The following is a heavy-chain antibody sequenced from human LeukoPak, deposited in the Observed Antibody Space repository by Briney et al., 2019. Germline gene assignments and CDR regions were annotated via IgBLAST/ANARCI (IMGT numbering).Heavy chain of an antibody. CDR2: ISTNGGST. CDR3: ARNIAVAGDDY. V-gene: IGHV3-64*01. D-gene: IGHD6-13*01. J-gene: IGHJ4*02. Sequence: GSLRLSCAASGFTFSSYTMHWVRQAPGKGLEYVSAISTNGGSTSYANSVKGRFTISRDNSKNTLYLRMGSLRAEDLAVYYCARNIAVAGDDYWGRGTLVTVSS. CDR1: GFTFSSYT.